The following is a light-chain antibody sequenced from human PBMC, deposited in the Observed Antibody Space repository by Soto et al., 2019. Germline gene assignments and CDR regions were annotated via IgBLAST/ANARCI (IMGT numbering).Light chain of an antibody. V-gene: IGLV2-8*01. J-gene: IGLJ2*01. Sequence: QSAPTQPPSASGSPGQSATISCTGTSSDVGGYNYVSWYQQYPGKAPKLMIYEVSKRPSGVPGRFSGSKSGNTASLTVSGLQAEDEADQYCSSYAGSSTWVFGGGTKLTVL. CDR3: SSYAGSSTWV. CDR2: EVS. CDR1: SSDVGGYNY.